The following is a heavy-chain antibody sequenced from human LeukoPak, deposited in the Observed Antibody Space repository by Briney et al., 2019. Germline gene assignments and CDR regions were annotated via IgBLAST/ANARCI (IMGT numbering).Heavy chain of an antibody. D-gene: IGHD2-21*01. V-gene: IGHV3-21*01. CDR2: ISSSSNYI. Sequence: GGSLRLSCAASGFTFSSYTMNSVRQAPGKGLEWVSSISSSSNYIYYADSLEGRFTISRDNARNSLYLQMNSLRAEDTAVYYCASRHDLIDWGQGTLVTVSS. CDR3: ASRHDLID. CDR1: GFTFSSYT. J-gene: IGHJ4*02.